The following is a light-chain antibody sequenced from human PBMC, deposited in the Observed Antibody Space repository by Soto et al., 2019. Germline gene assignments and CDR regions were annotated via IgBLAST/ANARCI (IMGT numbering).Light chain of an antibody. CDR1: QGIRND. CDR3: QQYTTYWT. V-gene: IGKV1-5*03. J-gene: IGKJ1*01. CDR2: KAS. Sequence: IQMTQSPSSLSASVLDIFTITCRASQGIRNDLGWYQQKPGKAPKLLIYKASTLKSGVPSRFSGSGSGTEFTLTISSLQPNDSATYYCQQYTTYWTFGQGTKVDIK.